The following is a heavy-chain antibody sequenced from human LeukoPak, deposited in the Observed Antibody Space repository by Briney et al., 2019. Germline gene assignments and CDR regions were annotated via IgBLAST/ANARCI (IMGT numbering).Heavy chain of an antibody. D-gene: IGHD4-17*01. Sequence: GGSLRLSCAASGFTFSSYAMHWVRQAPGKGLEWVSSISSSSSYIHYTVSVKGRFTISRDNAKNSLYLQMNSLRVEDTAVYYCAGINDYGDPTGAFDIWGQGTMVTVSS. CDR1: GFTFSSYA. V-gene: IGHV3-21*01. CDR3: AGINDYGDPTGAFDI. CDR2: ISSSSSYI. J-gene: IGHJ3*02.